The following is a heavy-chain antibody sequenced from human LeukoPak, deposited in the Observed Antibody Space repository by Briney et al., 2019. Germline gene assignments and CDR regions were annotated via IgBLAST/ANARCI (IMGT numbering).Heavy chain of an antibody. CDR2: IYHSGST. V-gene: IGHV4-38-2*02. Sequence: SETLSLTCTVSGYSISSGYYWGWIRQPPGKGLEWIGSIYHSGSTYYNPSLKSRVTISVDTSKNQFSLKLSSVTAADTAVYYCAREELWFGESPGYYYMDVWGKGTTVTISS. J-gene: IGHJ6*03. D-gene: IGHD3-10*01. CDR3: AREELWFGESPGYYYMDV. CDR1: GYSISSGYY.